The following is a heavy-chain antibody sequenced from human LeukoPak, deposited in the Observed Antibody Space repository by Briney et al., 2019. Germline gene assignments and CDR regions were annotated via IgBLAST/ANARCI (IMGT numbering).Heavy chain of an antibody. CDR2: IWYDGSNK. J-gene: IGHJ3*02. Sequence: GGSLRLSCVASGFTFSSYGMHWVRQAPGKGLEWVAVIWYDGSNKYYADSVKGRFTISRDNSKNTLYLQMNSLRAEDTAVYYCAKVLEAATNDAFDIWGQGTMVTVSS. CDR1: GFTFSSYG. V-gene: IGHV3-33*06. CDR3: AKVLEAATNDAFDI. D-gene: IGHD2-15*01.